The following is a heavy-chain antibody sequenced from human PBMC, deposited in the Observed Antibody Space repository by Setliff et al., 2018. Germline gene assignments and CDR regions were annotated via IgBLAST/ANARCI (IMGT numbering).Heavy chain of an antibody. Sequence: TCSVSGGSISSGSYYWGWIRQSPGKGLEWIGSMYYSGSTYYNPSLKGRVTLSVDTTKNQFSLKLTSMTAADTAVYFCARHLLVQGTYHFDYWGQGSPVTVSS. V-gene: IGHV4-39*01. CDR2: MYYSGST. J-gene: IGHJ4*02. CDR3: ARHLLVQGTYHFDY. CDR1: GGSISSGSYY. D-gene: IGHD3-10*01.